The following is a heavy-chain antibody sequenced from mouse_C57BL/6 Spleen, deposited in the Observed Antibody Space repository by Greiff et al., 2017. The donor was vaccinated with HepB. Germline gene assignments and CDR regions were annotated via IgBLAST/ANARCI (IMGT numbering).Heavy chain of an antibody. J-gene: IGHJ2*01. CDR1: GYAFSSYW. CDR3: ARRITTVVAYYFDY. Sequence: VQLQQSGAELVKPGASVKISCKASGYAFSSYWMNWVKQRPGKGLEWIGQIYPGDGDTNYNGKFKGKATLTADKSSSTAYMQLSSLTSEDSAVYFCARRITTVVAYYFDYWGQGTTLTVSS. CDR2: IYPGDGDT. D-gene: IGHD1-1*01. V-gene: IGHV1-80*01.